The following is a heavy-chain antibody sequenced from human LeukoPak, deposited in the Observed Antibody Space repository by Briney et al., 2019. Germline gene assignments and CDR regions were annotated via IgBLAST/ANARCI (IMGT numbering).Heavy chain of an antibody. D-gene: IGHD2-15*01. CDR2: IIPIFGTA. V-gene: IGHV1-69*13. J-gene: IGHJ1*01. CDR3: ARPRSAEVPGIYFQH. Sequence: SVKVSCKASGGTFSSYAISWVRQAPGQGLEWMGGIIPIFGTANYAQKFQGRVTITADESTSTAYMELSSLRSEDTAVYYCARPRSAEVPGIYFQHWGQGTLVTVSS. CDR1: GGTFSSYA.